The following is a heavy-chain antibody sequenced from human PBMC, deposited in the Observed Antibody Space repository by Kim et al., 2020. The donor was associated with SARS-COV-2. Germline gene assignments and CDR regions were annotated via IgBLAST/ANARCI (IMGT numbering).Heavy chain of an antibody. CDR2: GNT. D-gene: IGHD3-9*01. CDR3: ARGLRYFDY. J-gene: IGHJ4*02. V-gene: IGHV1-18*01. Sequence: GNTNYAQKLQGRVTMTTDTSTSTAYMELRSLRSDDTAVYYCARGLRYFDYWGQGTLVTVSS.